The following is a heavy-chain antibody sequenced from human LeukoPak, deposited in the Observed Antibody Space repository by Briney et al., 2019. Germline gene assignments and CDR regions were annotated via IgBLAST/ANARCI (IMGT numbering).Heavy chain of an antibody. CDR2: IYRGENT. CDR1: GFTVVSNY. J-gene: IGHJ4*02. V-gene: IGHV3-66*01. Sequence: GGSLRLSCAASGFTVVSNYMSWVRQAPGKGLEWVSVIYRGENTFYADSVKGRFTISRDNAKNSLYLQMNSLRAEDAAVYYCARSRDGYQIDYWGQGTLVTVSS. CDR3: ARSRDGYQIDY. D-gene: IGHD5-24*01.